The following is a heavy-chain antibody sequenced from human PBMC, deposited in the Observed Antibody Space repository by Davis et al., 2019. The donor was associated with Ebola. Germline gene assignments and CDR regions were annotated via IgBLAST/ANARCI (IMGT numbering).Heavy chain of an antibody. D-gene: IGHD5-18*01. J-gene: IGHJ4*02. Sequence: SVKVSCKASGGTFSSYAISWVRQAPGQGLEWMGGIIPIFGTANYAQKFQGRVTITADKSTSTAYMELSSLRSEDTAVYYCASPSGGQLWLRPFDYLGQGTLVTVSS. V-gene: IGHV1-69*06. CDR1: GGTFSSYA. CDR3: ASPSGGQLWLRPFDY. CDR2: IIPIFGTA.